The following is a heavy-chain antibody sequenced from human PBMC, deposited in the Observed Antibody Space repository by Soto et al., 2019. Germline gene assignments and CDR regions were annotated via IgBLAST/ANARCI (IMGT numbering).Heavy chain of an antibody. Sequence: PGESLRISWKVSGYSFAGYWITWVRQKPWKGLEWMGRIDPSDSQTYYSPSFRGHVTISVTKSITTVFLQWSSLRASDTAMYYCARQIYDSDTGPNFQYYFDSWGQGTPVTVSS. V-gene: IGHV5-10-1*01. CDR1: GYSFAGYW. CDR3: ARQIYDSDTGPNFQYYFDS. D-gene: IGHD3-22*01. CDR2: IDPSDSQT. J-gene: IGHJ4*02.